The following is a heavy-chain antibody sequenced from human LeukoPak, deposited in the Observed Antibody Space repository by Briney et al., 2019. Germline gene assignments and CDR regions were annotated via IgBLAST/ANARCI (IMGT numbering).Heavy chain of an antibody. CDR3: ARDVPYYYGSGSYYKTLWYYGMDV. J-gene: IGHJ6*02. CDR1: GGSVSSGSYY. V-gene: IGHV4-61*01. D-gene: IGHD3-10*01. CDR2: IYYSGRT. Sequence: PSETLSLTCTVSGGSVSSGSYYWSWIRQPPGKGLEWIGYIYYSGRTKYNPSLKSRVTISVDTSKKQFSLKLSSVTAADTAVYYCARDVPYYYGSGSYYKTLWYYGMDVWGQGTTVTVSS.